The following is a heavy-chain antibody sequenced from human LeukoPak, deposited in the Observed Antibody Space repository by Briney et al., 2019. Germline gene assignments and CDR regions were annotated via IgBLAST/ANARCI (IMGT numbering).Heavy chain of an antibody. V-gene: IGHV1-2*07. J-gene: IGHJ4*02. CDR3: ARGGPNHGFDY. Sequence: ASVKVSCKASGYTFTSYWMHWVRQAPGQGLEWMGWIITNNGDTKYAHKYQGRVTMTRDTSINTVYMELSMVTSDDTAMYYCARGGPNHGFDYWGQGILVTVSS. D-gene: IGHD1-14*01. CDR2: IITNNGDT. CDR1: GYTFTSYW.